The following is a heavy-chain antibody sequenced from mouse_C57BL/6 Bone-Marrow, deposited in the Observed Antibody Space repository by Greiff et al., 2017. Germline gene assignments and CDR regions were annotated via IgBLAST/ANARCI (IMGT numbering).Heavy chain of an antibody. Sequence: QVQLQQPGAELVKPGASVKLSCKASGYTFTSYWMQWVKQRPGQGLEWIGEIDPSDSYTNYNQKFKGKATLTVDTSSSTAYMQLSSLTSEDCAVYYCAREDCYGSSAFAFWGQGTLVTVSA. CDR1: GYTFTSYW. D-gene: IGHD1-1*01. CDR2: IDPSDSYT. J-gene: IGHJ3*01. CDR3: AREDCYGSSAFAF. V-gene: IGHV1-50*01.